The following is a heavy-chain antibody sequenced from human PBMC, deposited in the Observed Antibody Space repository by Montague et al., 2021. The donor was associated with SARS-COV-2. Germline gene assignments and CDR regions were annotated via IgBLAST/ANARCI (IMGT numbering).Heavy chain of an antibody. V-gene: IGHV4-38-2*01. CDR1: GYSISSGYY. J-gene: IGHJ3*02. CDR2: ISYIGKT. CDR3: VRFPTSYYYDSKAAPATPDAFDI. D-gene: IGHD3-22*01. Sequence: SETLSLTCSVSGYSISSGYYWGWIRQPPGKGLEWVGCISYIGKTYYSPSLKSRLTISLDSSKNQFSLQARSVTAADTAVYYCVRFPTSYYYDSKAAPATPDAFDIWGQGTMVTVSS.